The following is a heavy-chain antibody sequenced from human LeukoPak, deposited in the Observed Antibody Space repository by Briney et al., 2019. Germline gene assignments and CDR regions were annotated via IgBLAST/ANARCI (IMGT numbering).Heavy chain of an antibody. CDR3: ARESYDFWSGYNVDY. CDR2: ISYDGSNK. V-gene: IGHV3-30*04. J-gene: IGHJ4*02. D-gene: IGHD3-3*01. CDR1: GFTFSSYA. Sequence: GGSLRLSCAASGFTFSSYAMHWVRQAPGKGLEWVAVISYDGSNKYYADSVKGRFTISRDNSKNTLYLQMNSLRAEDTAVYYCARESYDFWSGYNVDYWGQGALVTVSS.